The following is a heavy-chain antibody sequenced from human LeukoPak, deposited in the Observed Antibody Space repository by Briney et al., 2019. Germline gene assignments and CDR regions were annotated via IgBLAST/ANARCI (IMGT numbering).Heavy chain of an antibody. CDR3: ARDLSRSHWFDP. J-gene: IGHJ5*02. Sequence: GGSLRLSCAASGFTFSSYSMNWVRQAPGKGLEWVSSISSSSSYIYYADSVKGRFTISRDNAKNSLYLQMNSLRAEDTAVYYCARDLSRSHWFDPWGQGTLVTASS. CDR2: ISSSSSYI. V-gene: IGHV3-21*01. CDR1: GFTFSSYS.